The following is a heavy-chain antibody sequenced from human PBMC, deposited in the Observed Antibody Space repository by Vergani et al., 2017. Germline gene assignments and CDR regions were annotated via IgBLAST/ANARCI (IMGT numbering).Heavy chain of an antibody. J-gene: IGHJ5*02. CDR1: GYIFKNHY. CDR3: ARSIGYCAGATCRAYYFDH. CDR2: LNPTTGHT. Sequence: VQLVQSGAAVRKPGASVTVSCTASGYIFKNHYIHWLRQAPGQAFEWMGILNPTTGHTTSAQKFMGRVDMTRDPSTDTSTRTVQMTLSSLRSEDTAVYYCARSIGYCAGATCRAYYFDHWGQGTRVTVSS. V-gene: IGHV1-46*02. D-gene: IGHD2-21*01.